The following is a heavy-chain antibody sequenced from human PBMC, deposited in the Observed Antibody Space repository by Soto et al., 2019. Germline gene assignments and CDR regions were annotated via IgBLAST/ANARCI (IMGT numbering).Heavy chain of an antibody. V-gene: IGHV1-2*04. CDR2: INPNSGGT. Sequence: GASVKVSCKASGYTFTGYYMHWVRQAPGQGLEWMGWINPNSGGTNYAQKFQGWVTMTRDTSISTAYMELSRLRSDDTAVYYCARVSGGYSYGSNGYYYYGMDVRGQGTTVTVSS. J-gene: IGHJ6*02. CDR1: GYTFTGYY. D-gene: IGHD5-18*01. CDR3: ARVSGGYSYGSNGYYYYGMDV.